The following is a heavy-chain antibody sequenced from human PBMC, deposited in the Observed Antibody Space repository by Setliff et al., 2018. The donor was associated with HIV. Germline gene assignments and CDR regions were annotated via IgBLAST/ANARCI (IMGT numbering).Heavy chain of an antibody. D-gene: IGHD3-10*01. CDR2: TSWSGAST. V-gene: IGHV3-20*04. CDR1: GFTFDDYG. J-gene: IGHJ6*03. Sequence: SLRLSCAASGFTFDDYGMNWVRQVPGKGLEWVSGTSWSGASTGYGDSVKGRFIMSRDNAKNSVYLQMNSLRAEDTALYYCGRDDRDYSGSGGGRYMDVWGKGTPVTVSS. CDR3: GRDDRDYSGSGGGRYMDV.